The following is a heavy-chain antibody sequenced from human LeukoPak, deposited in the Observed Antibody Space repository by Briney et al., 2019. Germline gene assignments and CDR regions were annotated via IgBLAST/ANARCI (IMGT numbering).Heavy chain of an antibody. Sequence: GVSLRLSCAASGFTFSNYAMNWVRHAPGKGLEWVSSISSSSTYIYYADSVKGRFTISRDNAKNSLYLQMNSLRAEDTAVYYCAELGITMIGGVWGKGTTVTISS. V-gene: IGHV3-21*01. CDR2: ISSSSTYI. CDR3: AELGITMIGGV. CDR1: GFTFSNYA. J-gene: IGHJ6*04. D-gene: IGHD3-10*02.